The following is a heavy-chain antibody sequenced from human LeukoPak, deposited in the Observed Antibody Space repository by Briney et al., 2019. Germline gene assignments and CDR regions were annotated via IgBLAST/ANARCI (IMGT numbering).Heavy chain of an antibody. CDR1: GYSFTSYW. J-gene: IGHJ4*02. CDR3: ATLYSSASYFDY. D-gene: IGHD3-22*01. CDR2: IYPGDSDS. V-gene: IGHV5-51*01. Sequence: GESLKIPCKGSGYSFTSYWIGWVRQMPGKGLEWMGIIYPGDSDSRYSPSFQGQVTISADKSISTAYLQWSSLKASDTAMYYCATLYSSASYFDYWGQGTLITVSS.